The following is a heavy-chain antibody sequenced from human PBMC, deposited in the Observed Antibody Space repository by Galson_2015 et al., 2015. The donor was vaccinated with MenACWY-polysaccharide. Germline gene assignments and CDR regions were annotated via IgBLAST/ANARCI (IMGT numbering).Heavy chain of an antibody. Sequence: SLRLSCAASGFTVSSNYMSWVHQAAGKGLEWVSIIYSGGSTYYADSVKGRFTISRDNSKNTLYLQMNSLRAEDTAVYYCARSYSGSAPLDYWGQGTLVTVSS. D-gene: IGHD1-26*01. V-gene: IGHV3-53*01. J-gene: IGHJ4*02. CDR3: ARSYSGSAPLDY. CDR2: IYSGGST. CDR1: GFTVSSNY.